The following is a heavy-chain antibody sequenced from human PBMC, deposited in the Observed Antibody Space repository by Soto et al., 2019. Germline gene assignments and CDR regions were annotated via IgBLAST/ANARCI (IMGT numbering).Heavy chain of an antibody. CDR2: ISYDGSNK. V-gene: IGHV3-30-3*01. J-gene: IGHJ4*02. Sequence: QVQLVESGGGVVQPGRSLRLSCAASGFTFSSYAMHWVRQAPGKGLEWVAVISYDGSNKYYADSVKGRFTISRDNSKHTLYLQMNSLRAEDTAVYYCARETIAVAGHFDYWGQGTLVTVSS. CDR3: ARETIAVAGHFDY. CDR1: GFTFSSYA. D-gene: IGHD6-19*01.